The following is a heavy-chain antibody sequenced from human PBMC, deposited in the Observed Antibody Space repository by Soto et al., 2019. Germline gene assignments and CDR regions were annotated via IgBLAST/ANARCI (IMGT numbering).Heavy chain of an antibody. CDR2: ISAYSGST. J-gene: IGHJ4*02. CDR1: GYTFTSYG. V-gene: IGHV1-18*01. Sequence: ASVKVSCKASGYTFTSYGIRWVRQAPGQGLEWMGWISAYSGSTNYAQKLQGRVTMTTDTSTSTAYMELRSLRSDDTAVYYCARSIAAAVDFDYWSQGTLVTVSS. D-gene: IGHD6-13*01. CDR3: ARSIAAAVDFDY.